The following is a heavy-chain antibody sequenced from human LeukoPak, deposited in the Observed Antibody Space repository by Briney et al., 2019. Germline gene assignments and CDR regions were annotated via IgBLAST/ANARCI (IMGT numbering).Heavy chain of an antibody. CDR3: AKDSRHYDSSGNYFDY. J-gene: IGHJ4*02. D-gene: IGHD3-22*01. CDR1: GFTFDDYA. CDR2: ISWNSGSI. Sequence: PGRSLRLSCAASGFTFDDYAMHRVRQAPGKGLEWVSGISWNSGSIGYADSVKGRFTISRDNAKNSLYLQMNSLRAEDTALYYCAKDSRHYDSSGNYFDYWGQGTLVTVSS. V-gene: IGHV3-9*01.